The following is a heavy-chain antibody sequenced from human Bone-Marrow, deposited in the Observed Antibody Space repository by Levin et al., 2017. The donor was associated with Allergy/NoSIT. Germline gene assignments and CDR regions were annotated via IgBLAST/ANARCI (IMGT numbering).Heavy chain of an antibody. D-gene: IGHD3-9*01. CDR3: ARPSILTGYSIPIDY. J-gene: IGHJ4*02. Sequence: SQTLSLTCTVSGGSISSSSYYWGWIRQPPGKGLEWIGSIYYSGSTYYNPSLKSRVTISVDTSKNQFSLKLSSVTAADTAVYYCARPSILTGYSIPIDYWGQGTLVTVSS. CDR2: IYYSGST. V-gene: IGHV4-39*01. CDR1: GGSISSSSYY.